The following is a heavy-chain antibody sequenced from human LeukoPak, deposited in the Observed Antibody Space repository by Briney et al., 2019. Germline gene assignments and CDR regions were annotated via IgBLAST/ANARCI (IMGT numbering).Heavy chain of an antibody. V-gene: IGHV4-39*02. CDR1: GDFISSSSYY. D-gene: IGHD3-22*01. CDR2: IYYTGKT. CDR3: ARRRYYDSTGYFE. Sequence: SETLSLTCTVSGDFISSSSYYWGWIRQPPGKGLEWIGDIYYTGKTYYNPSLKSRVFISIDTSKNYFSLNLNFVTAADTAVYYCARRRYYDSTGYFERGRGSLVTVSS. J-gene: IGHJ1*01.